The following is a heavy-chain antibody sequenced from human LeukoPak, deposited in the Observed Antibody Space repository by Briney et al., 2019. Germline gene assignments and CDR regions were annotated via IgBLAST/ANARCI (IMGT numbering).Heavy chain of an antibody. CDR1: GYTFTSYD. Sequence: GASVKVSCKASGYTFTSYDINWVRQATGQGLGWMGWMNPNSGNTGYAQKFQGRVTMTRNTSISTAYMELSSLRSEDTAVYYCARAMVRGMWDYFDYWGQGTLVTVSS. D-gene: IGHD3-10*01. V-gene: IGHV1-8*01. CDR3: ARAMVRGMWDYFDY. J-gene: IGHJ4*02. CDR2: MNPNSGNT.